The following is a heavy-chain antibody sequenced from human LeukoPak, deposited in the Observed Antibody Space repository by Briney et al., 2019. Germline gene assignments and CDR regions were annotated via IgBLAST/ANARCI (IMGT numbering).Heavy chain of an antibody. CDR3: ARVLSIAVTLPHY. J-gene: IGHJ4*02. CDR2: INPNSGGT. CDR1: GYTFTGYY. D-gene: IGHD6-19*01. V-gene: IGHV1-2*06. Sequence: ASVKVSCKASGYTFTGYYMHWVRRAPGQGREWMGRINPNSGGTNYAQKFQGRVTMTRDTSISTAYMELSRLRSDDTAVYYCARVLSIAVTLPHYWGQGTLFTVSS.